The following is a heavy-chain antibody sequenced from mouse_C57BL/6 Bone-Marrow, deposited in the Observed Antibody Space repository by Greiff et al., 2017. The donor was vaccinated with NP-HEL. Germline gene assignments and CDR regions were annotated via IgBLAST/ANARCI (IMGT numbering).Heavy chain of an antibody. Sequence: QVQLQQSGAALARPGASVKLSCKASGYTFTSYGISWVKPRTGQGLEWIGEIYPRSGNTYYNEKFKGKATLTADKSSSTAYMELLSLTSEDSAFYFCARDAYYCNSYSFDYWGQGTTLTVSS. V-gene: IGHV1-81*01. CDR1: GYTFTSYG. CDR3: ARDAYYCNSYSFDY. D-gene: IGHD2-10*01. J-gene: IGHJ2*01. CDR2: IYPRSGNT.